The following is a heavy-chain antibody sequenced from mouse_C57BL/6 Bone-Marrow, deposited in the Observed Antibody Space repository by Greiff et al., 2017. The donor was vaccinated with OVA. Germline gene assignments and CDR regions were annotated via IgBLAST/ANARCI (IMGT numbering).Heavy chain of an antibody. D-gene: IGHD1-1*01. V-gene: IGHV1-69*01. CDR3: ATYGSESLYAMDY. J-gene: IGHJ4*01. CDR1: GYTFTSYW. Sequence: QVQLQQPGAELVMPGASVKLSCKASGYTFTSYWMHWVKQRPGQGLEWIGEIDPSDSYTNYNQKFKGKSTLTADKSSSTAYMQLSSLTSEDSAFYYCATYGSESLYAMDYWGQGTSVTVSS. CDR2: IDPSDSYT.